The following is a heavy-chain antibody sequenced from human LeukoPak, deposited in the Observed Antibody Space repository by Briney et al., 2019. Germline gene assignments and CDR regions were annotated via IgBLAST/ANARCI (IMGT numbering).Heavy chain of an antibody. Sequence: ASVKVSCKASGYTFTSYGISWVRQAPGQGLEWMGWISAYNGNTNYAQKFQGRVTITRNTSISTAYMELSSLRSEDTAVYYCARGRWYYDFWSGRGWFDPWGQGTLVTVSS. CDR3: ARGRWYYDFWSGRGWFDP. CDR2: ISAYNGNT. CDR1: GYTFTSYG. V-gene: IGHV1-8*03. J-gene: IGHJ5*02. D-gene: IGHD3-3*01.